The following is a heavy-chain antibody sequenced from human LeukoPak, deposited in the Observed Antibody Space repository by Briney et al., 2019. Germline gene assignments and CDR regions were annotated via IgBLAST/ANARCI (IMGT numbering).Heavy chain of an antibody. D-gene: IGHD6-13*01. Sequence: PGGSLRLSCAASGFTFSTYAMSWVRQAPGKGLEWVGNIKQDGSGKNYMDSVKGRFTISRDNTKNSVYLQMSSLRAEDTAVYYCARQASSSWDFDYWGQGTLVTVSS. CDR1: GFTFSTYA. J-gene: IGHJ4*02. V-gene: IGHV3-7*01. CDR3: ARQASSSWDFDY. CDR2: IKQDGSGK.